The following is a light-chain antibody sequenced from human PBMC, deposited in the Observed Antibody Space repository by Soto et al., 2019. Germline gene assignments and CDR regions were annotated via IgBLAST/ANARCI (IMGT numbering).Light chain of an antibody. CDR1: QSISSD. CDR3: QQYGTSPFT. CDR2: SAS. J-gene: IGKJ3*01. V-gene: IGKV3-15*01. Sequence: EVVMTQSPATLSVSPGERATLSCRASQSISSDLAWYQQKPGQGPRLLIYSASTRATGIPARISGSGSETEFTLTISSLQSEDFAVYYCQQYGTSPFTFGPGTRVDLK.